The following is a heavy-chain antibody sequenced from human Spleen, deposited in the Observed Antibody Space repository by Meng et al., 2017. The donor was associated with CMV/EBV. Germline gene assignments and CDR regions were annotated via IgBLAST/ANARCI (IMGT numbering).Heavy chain of an antibody. Sequence: SVKVSCKASGGTFSSYAISWVRQAPGQGLERMGGIIHIRGIANYAQKFRGSVTIIRNTSISTAYMELSSLRSEDTAGYYCAREVSRQWPPTSAAYYFDYWGQGTLVTVSS. V-gene: IGHV1-69*10. J-gene: IGHJ4*02. CDR3: AREVSRQWPPTSAAYYFDY. CDR1: GGTFSSYA. D-gene: IGHD6-19*01. CDR2: IIHIRGIA.